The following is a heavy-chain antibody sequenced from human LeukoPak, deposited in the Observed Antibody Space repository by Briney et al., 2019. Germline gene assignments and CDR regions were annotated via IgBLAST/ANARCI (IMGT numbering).Heavy chain of an antibody. Sequence: PSETLSLTCAVYGGSFSGYYWSWIRQPPGKGVEWVGEINHSRITNYTPSLKSRVTISVDTSKNQFSLKLSSVTAADTAVYYCARGLRSSSGAIDPWGQGTLVTVSS. CDR2: INHSRIT. V-gene: IGHV4-34*01. D-gene: IGHD6-13*01. J-gene: IGHJ5*02. CDR3: ARGLRSSSGAIDP. CDR1: GGSFSGYY.